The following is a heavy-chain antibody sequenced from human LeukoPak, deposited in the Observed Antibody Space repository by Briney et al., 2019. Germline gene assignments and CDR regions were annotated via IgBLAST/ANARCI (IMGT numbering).Heavy chain of an antibody. J-gene: IGHJ5*02. CDR3: ARGCPPYDFWRPVSRSERFDP. V-gene: IGHV4-34*01. D-gene: IGHD3-3*01. CDR1: GGSFSGYY. Sequence: PSETLSLTCAVYGGSFSGYYWSWIRQPPGKGLEWIGEINHSGSTNYNPSLKSRVTISVDASKNQFSLKLSSVTAADTAVYYCARGCPPYDFWRPVSRSERFDPWGQGTLVTVSS. CDR2: INHSGST.